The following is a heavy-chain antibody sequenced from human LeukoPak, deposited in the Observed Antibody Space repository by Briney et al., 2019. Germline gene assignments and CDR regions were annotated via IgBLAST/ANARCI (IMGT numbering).Heavy chain of an antibody. CDR3: ARGIVVVPAATNWFDP. D-gene: IGHD2-2*01. CDR2: IYYSGST. J-gene: IGHJ5*02. Sequence: PSETLSLTCTVSGGSISSGGYYWSWIRQHPGKGLEWIGYIYYSGSTYYNPSLKSRVTISVDTSKNQFSLKLSSVTAVDTAVYYCARGIVVVPAATNWFDPWGQGTLVTVSS. V-gene: IGHV4-31*03. CDR1: GGSISSGGYY.